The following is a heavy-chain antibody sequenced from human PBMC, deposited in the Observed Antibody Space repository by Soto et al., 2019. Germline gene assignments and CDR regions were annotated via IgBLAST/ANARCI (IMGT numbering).Heavy chain of an antibody. V-gene: IGHV3-33*01. J-gene: IGHJ4*01. CDR2: VWFDGSKD. D-gene: IGHD6-19*01. Sequence: VGSLRLSCTASGFTFSTYGMHWVRQAPGKGLEWVAVVWFDGSKDYYADSVEGRFTVSRDNSKNTLYLQMNSLTAEDTAVYYCARVDVQCFDYWGHGTPVTVSS. CDR1: GFTFSTYG. CDR3: ARVDVQCFDY.